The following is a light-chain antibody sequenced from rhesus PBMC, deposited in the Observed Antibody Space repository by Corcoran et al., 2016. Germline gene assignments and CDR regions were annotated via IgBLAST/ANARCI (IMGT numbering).Light chain of an antibody. Sequence: DIQMTQSPSSLSASVGDRVTITCRASENVNNFLHWYQQKPGKAPKLLIYMASTLQSGVPSRFSGSGSGTDCTLTFSSLQPEDLATYYCQHGYGTPLTFGGGTKLELK. V-gene: IGKV1-74*01. CDR1: ENVNNF. CDR2: MAS. CDR3: QHGYGTPLT. J-gene: IGKJ4*01.